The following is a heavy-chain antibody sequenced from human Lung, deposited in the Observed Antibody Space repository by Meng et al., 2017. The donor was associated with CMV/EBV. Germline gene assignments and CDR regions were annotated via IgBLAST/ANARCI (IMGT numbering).Heavy chain of an antibody. D-gene: IGHD3-22*01. Sequence: GESXKISCAASGFTFSSYGMHWVRQAPGKGLEWVAFIRYDGSNKYYADSVKGRFTISRDNSKNTLYLQMNSLRAEDTAVYYCAKDPNHHYYDSSGLDYWRQGTLVTVSS. J-gene: IGHJ4*02. CDR2: IRYDGSNK. CDR1: GFTFSSYG. CDR3: AKDPNHHYYDSSGLDY. V-gene: IGHV3-30*02.